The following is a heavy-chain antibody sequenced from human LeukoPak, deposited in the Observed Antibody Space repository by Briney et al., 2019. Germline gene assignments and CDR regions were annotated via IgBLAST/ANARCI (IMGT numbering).Heavy chain of an antibody. V-gene: IGHV3-30*03. Sequence: GRSLRLSCAASGFTFSSYGMHWVRQAPGKGLEWVAVISYDGSNEYYADSVKGRFTISRDNSKNTLYLQMNSLRAEDTAVYYCAIGNEYYFDYWGQGTLVTVSS. J-gene: IGHJ4*02. D-gene: IGHD3-10*01. CDR1: GFTFSSYG. CDR2: ISYDGSNE. CDR3: AIGNEYYFDY.